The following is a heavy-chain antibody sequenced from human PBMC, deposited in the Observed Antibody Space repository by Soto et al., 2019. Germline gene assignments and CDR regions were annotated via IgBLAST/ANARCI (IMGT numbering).Heavy chain of an antibody. CDR1: GFTFSSYG. CDR2: IKNDGSTT. V-gene: IGHV3-74*01. Sequence: PGGSLRLSCAASGFTFSSYGIHWVRQAPGKGLVWVSRIKNDGSTTTYADSVKGRFTISRDNAKNTLYLQVHSLRAEDTAVYYCARDGYCSGGSCYSVPVFDYWGQGTLVTVSS. D-gene: IGHD2-15*01. J-gene: IGHJ4*02. CDR3: ARDGYCSGGSCYSVPVFDY.